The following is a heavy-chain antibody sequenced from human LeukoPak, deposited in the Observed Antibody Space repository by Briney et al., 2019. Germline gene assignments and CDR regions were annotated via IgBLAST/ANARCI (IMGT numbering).Heavy chain of an antibody. J-gene: IGHJ4*02. Sequence: SQTLSLTCAISGDSVSSNSAASNWIRQSPSRGLEWLGRTYYRSKWYNDYAVCVKSRITINPDTSKKQFSLQLNSVAPEDTAVYYCARAPANWGFPFDYWGQGTLVTVSS. V-gene: IGHV6-1*01. D-gene: IGHD7-27*01. CDR1: GDSVSSNSAA. CDR3: ARAPANWGFPFDY. CDR2: TYYRSKWYN.